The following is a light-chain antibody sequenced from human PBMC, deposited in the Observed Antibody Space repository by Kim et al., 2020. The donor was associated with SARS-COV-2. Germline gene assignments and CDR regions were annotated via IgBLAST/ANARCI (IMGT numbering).Light chain of an antibody. Sequence: ASVTLRCNLSGGHSSDAIAWHQQQAEKGPRFLMQLNNDGSHPGGDGIPDRFSGSSSGAERYLVISSLQSEDEADYYCQTWGTGFRVFGGGTQLTVL. CDR1: GGHSSDA. CDR3: QTWGTGFRV. J-gene: IGLJ3*02. V-gene: IGLV4-69*01. CDR2: LNNDGSH.